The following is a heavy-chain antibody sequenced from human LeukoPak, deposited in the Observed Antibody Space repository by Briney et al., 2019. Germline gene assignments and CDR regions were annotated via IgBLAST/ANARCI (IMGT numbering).Heavy chain of an antibody. D-gene: IGHD3-9*01. Sequence: PSETLTLSCAVYGVSFSGYSWSWIRQPPGKGLEWVGEISHSGSTKYNASLKSRGSISVDTAKNHSLLQLSSVTAADTAVYYCARGGGTLTPGGYWGQGTLVTVSS. J-gene: IGHJ4*02. V-gene: IGHV4-34*01. CDR3: ARGGGTLTPGGY. CDR1: GVSFSGYS. CDR2: ISHSGST.